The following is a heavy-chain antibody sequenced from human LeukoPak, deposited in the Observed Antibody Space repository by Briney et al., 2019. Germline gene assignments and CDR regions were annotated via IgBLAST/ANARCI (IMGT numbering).Heavy chain of an antibody. D-gene: IGHD3-22*01. Sequence: SGTLSLTCIVSGGSISSCSWNWIRQPAGKGLEWIGRIHTSGSTNYNPSLQSRVTMSVDTSKNQFSLKLSSVTAADTAVYYCARDASCYYDGSGYYLGYWGQGTLVTVSS. J-gene: IGHJ4*02. CDR3: ARDASCYYDGSGYYLGY. V-gene: IGHV4-4*07. CDR2: IHTSGST. CDR1: GGSISSCS.